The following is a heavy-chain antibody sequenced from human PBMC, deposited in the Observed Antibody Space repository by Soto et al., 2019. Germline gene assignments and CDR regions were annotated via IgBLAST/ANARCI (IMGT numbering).Heavy chain of an antibody. CDR3: ARAGSFRFDY. J-gene: IGHJ4*02. D-gene: IGHD3-10*01. Sequence: VRQAPGKGLLWVSRINADGTTINYADSVKGRFTISRDNAKNTLYLQMNSLRDEDTAVYYCARAGSFRFDYWGQGTLVTVSS. CDR2: INADGTTI. V-gene: IGHV3-74*01.